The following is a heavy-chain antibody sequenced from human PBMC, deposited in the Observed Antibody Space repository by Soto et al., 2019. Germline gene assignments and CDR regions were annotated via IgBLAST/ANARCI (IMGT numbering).Heavy chain of an antibody. CDR1: GFTFSGSA. V-gene: IGHV3-73*01. CDR2: IRSKANSYAT. J-gene: IGHJ4*02. CDR3: TYSGSGSANFDY. Sequence: GGSLRLSCAASGFTFSGSAMHWVRQASGKGLEWVGRIRSKANSYATAYAASVKGRFTISRDDSKNTAYLQMNSLKTEDTAVYYCTYSGSGSANFDYWGQGTLVTVSS. D-gene: IGHD3-10*01.